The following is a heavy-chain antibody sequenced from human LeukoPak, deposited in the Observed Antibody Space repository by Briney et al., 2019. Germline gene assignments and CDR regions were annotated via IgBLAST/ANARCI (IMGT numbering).Heavy chain of an antibody. CDR3: ARHDYGDCIDY. Sequence: SETPSLTCTVSGGSISSSSYYWGWIRQPPGKGLEWIGSIYYSGSTYYNPSLKSRVTISVDTSKNQFSLKLSSVTAADTAVYYCARHDYGDCIDYWGQGTLVTVSS. J-gene: IGHJ4*02. D-gene: IGHD4-17*01. V-gene: IGHV4-39*01. CDR2: IYYSGST. CDR1: GGSISSSSYY.